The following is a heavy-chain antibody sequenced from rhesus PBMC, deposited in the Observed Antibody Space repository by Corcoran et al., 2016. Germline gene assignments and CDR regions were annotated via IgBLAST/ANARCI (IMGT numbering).Heavy chain of an antibody. CDR3: ARVRNYVGFDY. D-gene: IGHD1-26*01. V-gene: IGHV4-122*02. Sequence: QLQLQESGPGLVKPSETLSLTCAVSGYSISSGYGWSWIRQPPGKGLEWIGYISYSGSTSYNPSLKSRVTVSRDTSKNQFSLQLSSVTAADTAVYYCARVRNYVGFDYWGQGVLVTVSS. CDR2: ISYSGST. J-gene: IGHJ4*01. CDR1: GYSISSGYG.